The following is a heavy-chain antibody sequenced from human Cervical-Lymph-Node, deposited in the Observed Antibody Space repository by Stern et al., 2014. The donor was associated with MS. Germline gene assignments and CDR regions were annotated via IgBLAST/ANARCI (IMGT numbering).Heavy chain of an antibody. CDR2: IDWDDDT. V-gene: IGHV2-70*12. Sequence: QITLKESGPALVKPIQTLTLTCTLSGISLTTSGMCVSWIRQPPGKALELLALIDWDDDTYYSPSLRTRLSISKDTSKNHVVLTMSNMDPVDTGTYYCARSSVGYSYARYAFDIWGEGTMVTVSS. J-gene: IGHJ3*02. CDR1: GISLTTSGMC. D-gene: IGHD5-18*01. CDR3: ARSSVGYSYARYAFDI.